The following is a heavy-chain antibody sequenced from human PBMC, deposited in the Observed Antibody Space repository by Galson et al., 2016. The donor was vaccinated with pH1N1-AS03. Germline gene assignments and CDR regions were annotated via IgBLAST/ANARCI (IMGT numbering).Heavy chain of an antibody. D-gene: IGHD1/OR15-1a*01. Sequence: PALVKPPQTLTLTCTFSGFSITTSGVRMTWIRQPPGKALEWLGRIDSNDEKFYSTSLETRLTIFRDIFKNQVVLTMTNMDPVDTGTYYCARIRLWNTGLDVWGQGTTVTVAS. J-gene: IGHJ6*02. CDR3: ARIRLWNTGLDV. CDR1: GFSITTSGVR. CDR2: IDSNDEK. V-gene: IGHV2-70*04.